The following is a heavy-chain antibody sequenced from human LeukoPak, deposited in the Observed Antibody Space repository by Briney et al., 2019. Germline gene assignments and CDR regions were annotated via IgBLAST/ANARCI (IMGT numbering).Heavy chain of an antibody. D-gene: IGHD2-21*01. CDR1: GGSFSGYS. V-gene: IGHV4-34*01. Sequence: PSETLSLTCAVYGGSFSGYSWSWIRQPPGKGLEWIGEINHSGSTNYNPSLKSRVTISVDTSKKQLSLKLSSVTAGDTAVYYCARGRLLVWFDPWGQGTLVTVSS. CDR3: ARGRLLVWFDP. J-gene: IGHJ5*02. CDR2: INHSGST.